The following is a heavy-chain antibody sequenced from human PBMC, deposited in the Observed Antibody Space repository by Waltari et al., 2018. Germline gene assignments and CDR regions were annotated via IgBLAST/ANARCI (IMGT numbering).Heavy chain of an antibody. CDR3: ARIATNYFDY. J-gene: IGHJ4*02. CDR1: GYSISSGYY. Sequence: QVQLQESGPGLVKPSETLSLTCAVSGYSISSGYYWGWIRQPPGKGLEWIGSIYHSGSTSYHPSLKSRVTISVDTSKNQFSLKLSSVTAADTAVYYCARIATNYFDYWGQGTLVTVSS. CDR2: IYHSGST. V-gene: IGHV4-38-2*01. D-gene: IGHD5-12*01.